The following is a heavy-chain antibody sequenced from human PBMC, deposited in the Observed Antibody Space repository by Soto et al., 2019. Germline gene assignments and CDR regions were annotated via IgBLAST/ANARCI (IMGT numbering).Heavy chain of an antibody. CDR3: AKAPILTGYYKVFVDV. Sequence: GGSLRLSCAASGFTFSSYAMSWVRQAPGKGLEWVSAISGSGGSTYYADSVKGRFTISRDNSKNTLYLQMNSLRAEDTAVYYCAKAPILTGYYKVFVDVWGKGTTVTVSS. CDR1: GFTFSSYA. J-gene: IGHJ6*04. V-gene: IGHV3-23*01. CDR2: ISGSGGST. D-gene: IGHD3-9*01.